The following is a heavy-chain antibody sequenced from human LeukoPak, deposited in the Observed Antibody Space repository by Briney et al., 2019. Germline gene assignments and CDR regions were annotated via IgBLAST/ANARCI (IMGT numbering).Heavy chain of an antibody. CDR1: GGSITSSSYY. Sequence: SETLSLTCTVSGGSITSSSYYWGWIRQPPGKGLEWIGSIYYSGSTHYSPSLKSRVTISVDMSKNQFSLKLSSVTAADTAIYYCARDVVAAPGTWDYWGQGTLVTVSS. CDR3: ARDVVAAPGTWDY. J-gene: IGHJ4*02. CDR2: IYYSGST. D-gene: IGHD6-13*01. V-gene: IGHV4-39*07.